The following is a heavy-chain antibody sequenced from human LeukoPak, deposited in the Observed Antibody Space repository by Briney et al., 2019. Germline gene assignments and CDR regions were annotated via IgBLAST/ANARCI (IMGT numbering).Heavy chain of an antibody. J-gene: IGHJ4*02. CDR1: GYSFTSYG. Sequence: ASVKVSCKSSGYSFTSYGISWVRQAPGQGLEWMGWISTYNDNINYAQNLQGRVTMTTDTSTSTAYMELRSLRFDDTAVYYYARALAVAGTKLTPLDHWGQGTLVTVSS. V-gene: IGHV1-18*01. D-gene: IGHD6-19*01. CDR2: ISTYNDNI. CDR3: ARALAVAGTKLTPLDH.